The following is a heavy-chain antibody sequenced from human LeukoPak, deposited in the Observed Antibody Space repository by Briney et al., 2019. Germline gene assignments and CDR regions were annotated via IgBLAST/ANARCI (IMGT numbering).Heavy chain of an antibody. D-gene: IGHD3/OR15-3a*01. Sequence: KPPETLSLTCTVSGGSLNSGDYYWSWIRQTPGKGLEWIGYIYHSGSTSYNPSLKSRVTMSVDKAKNQFSLKLRSVTAADTAVYYCARDGSVGGVIFAVAPREKWDYFVNWGQGILVTVSS. J-gene: IGHJ4*02. V-gene: IGHV4-30-2*01. CDR2: IYHSGST. CDR1: GGSLNSGDYY. CDR3: ARDGSVGGVIFAVAPREKWDYFVN.